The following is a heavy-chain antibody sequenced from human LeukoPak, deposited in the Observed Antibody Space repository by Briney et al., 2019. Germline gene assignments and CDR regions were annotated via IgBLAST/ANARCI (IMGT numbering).Heavy chain of an antibody. CDR1: GFTFSNYW. CDR3: AREITVADYGMDV. V-gene: IGHV3-7*01. D-gene: IGHD6-19*01. J-gene: IGHJ6*02. Sequence: GGSLRLSCAASGFTFSNYWMSWVRQAPGKGLEWVATIKQDGSDKYYVASVKGRFTISRDNAKNSLYLQMNSLRAEDTAVYYCAREITVADYGMDVWGQGTTVTVSS. CDR2: IKQDGSDK.